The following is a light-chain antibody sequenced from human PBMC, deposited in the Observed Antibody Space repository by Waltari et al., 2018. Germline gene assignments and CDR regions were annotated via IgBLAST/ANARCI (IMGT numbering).Light chain of an antibody. Sequence: QSVLTQPPSASGTPGQRVTIPCSGSRSTIVSTTVTWYQQRPGTPPTLHIYGQNQRPSGVPDRFSGSKSGTSASLAISGLQSEDEAHYYCAAWDDSLNGFYVFGTGTKVTVL. J-gene: IGLJ1*01. CDR2: GQN. CDR1: RSTIVSTT. V-gene: IGLV1-44*01. CDR3: AAWDDSLNGFYV.